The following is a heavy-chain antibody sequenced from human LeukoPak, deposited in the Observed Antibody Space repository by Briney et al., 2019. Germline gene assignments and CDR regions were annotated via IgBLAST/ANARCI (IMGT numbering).Heavy chain of an antibody. V-gene: IGHV4-31*03. J-gene: IGHJ4*02. D-gene: IGHD3-10*01. CDR3: ARCITMVRGVIITVYYFDY. CDR2: IYYSGGT. Sequence: SETLSLTCTVSGGSISSGGYYWSWIRQHPGKGLEWIGYIYYSGGTYYNPSLKSRVTISVDTSKNQFSLKLSSVTAADTAVYYCARCITMVRGVIITVYYFDYWGQGTLVTVSS. CDR1: GGSISSGGYY.